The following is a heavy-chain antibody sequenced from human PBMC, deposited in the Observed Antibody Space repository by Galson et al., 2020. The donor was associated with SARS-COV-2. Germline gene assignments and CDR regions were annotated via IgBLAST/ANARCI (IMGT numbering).Heavy chain of an antibody. CDR2: IYSGGST. Sequence: TGGSLTLSCAVSGITISTNFMSWVSQAPRKGLERVSIIYSGGSTYYADSVKGRFTITRDNSKNTVDLQMNSLRAGESGVYYCARVCFGGGEFDSWGPGTLIAVSS. J-gene: IGHJ4*02. CDR3: ARVCFGGGEFDS. CDR1: GITISTNF. D-gene: IGHD3-10*01. V-gene: IGHV3-66*01.